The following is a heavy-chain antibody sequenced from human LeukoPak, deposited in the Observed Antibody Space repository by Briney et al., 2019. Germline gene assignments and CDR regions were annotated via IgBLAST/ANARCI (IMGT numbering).Heavy chain of an antibody. Sequence: GASVKVSCKASGYTFTGYYMHWVRQAPGQGLEWMGWINPNSGGTNYAQKFQGRVTMTRDTSISTAYMELSRLRSDDTAVYYCATRWGLGYCSSTSCQRAFDIWGQGTMVTVSS. CDR3: ATRWGLGYCSSTSCQRAFDI. CDR1: GYTFTGYY. J-gene: IGHJ3*02. D-gene: IGHD2-2*01. V-gene: IGHV1-2*02. CDR2: INPNSGGT.